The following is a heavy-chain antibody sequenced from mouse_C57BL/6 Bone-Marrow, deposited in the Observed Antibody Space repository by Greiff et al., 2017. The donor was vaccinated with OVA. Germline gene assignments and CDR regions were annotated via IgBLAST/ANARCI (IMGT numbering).Heavy chain of an antibody. CDR3: ARGAIYYGYDGVFDY. J-gene: IGHJ2*01. D-gene: IGHD2-2*01. V-gene: IGHV14-3*01. CDR1: GFNIKNTY. CDR2: IDPANGNT. Sequence: VQLKQSVAELVRPGASVKLSCTASGFNIKNTYMHWVKQRPEQGLEWIGRIDPANGNTKYAPKFQGKATITADTSSNTAYLQLSSLTSEDTAIYYCARGAIYYGYDGVFDYWGQGTTLTVSS.